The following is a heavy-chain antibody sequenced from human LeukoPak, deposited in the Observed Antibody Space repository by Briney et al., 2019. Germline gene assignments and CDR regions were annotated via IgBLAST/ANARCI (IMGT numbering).Heavy chain of an antibody. D-gene: IGHD3-22*01. Sequence: ASVKVSCKASGYTFTSYYMHWVRQAPGQGLEWMGIINPSGGSTSYAQKFQGRVTMTRDMSTSTVYMELSSLRSEDTAVYYCARGTYYYDSSGPTYAFDIWGQGTMVTVSS. CDR3: ARGTYYYDSSGPTYAFDI. V-gene: IGHV1-46*01. J-gene: IGHJ3*02. CDR2: INPSGGST. CDR1: GYTFTSYY.